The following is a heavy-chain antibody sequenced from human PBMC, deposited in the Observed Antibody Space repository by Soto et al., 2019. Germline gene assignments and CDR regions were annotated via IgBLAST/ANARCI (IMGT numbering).Heavy chain of an antibody. CDR1: GYSFTSYA. CDR2: INAGNGNT. CDR3: ARKMAAITHEFDS. J-gene: IGHJ4*02. Sequence: SVKVSCKASGYSFTSYAMHWVRQAPGQRREGMGWINAGNGNTKYSQKFQGRVTINSYTYAGKDYMPLSSLRYDDTAFYYCARKMAAITHEFDSWGQGALVTVSS. V-gene: IGHV1-3*01.